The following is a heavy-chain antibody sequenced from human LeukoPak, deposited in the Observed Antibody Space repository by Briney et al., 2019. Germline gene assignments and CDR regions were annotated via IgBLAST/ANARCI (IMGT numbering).Heavy chain of an antibody. CDR2: INHSGST. CDR1: GGSFSGYY. CDR3: ASDIFRYNWFDP. J-gene: IGHJ5*02. V-gene: IGHV4-34*01. D-gene: IGHD3-9*01. Sequence: SETLSLTCAVYGGSFSGYYWSWIRQPPGKGLEWIGEINHSGSTNYNPSLKSRVTISVDTSKNQFSLKLSSVTAADTAVYYCASDIFRYNWFDPWGQGTPVTVSS.